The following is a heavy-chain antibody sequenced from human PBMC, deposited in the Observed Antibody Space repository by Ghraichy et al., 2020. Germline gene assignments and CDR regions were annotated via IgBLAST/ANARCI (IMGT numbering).Heavy chain of an antibody. CDR3: AHMRQIAVAGTGSNWFDP. D-gene: IGHD6-19*01. V-gene: IGHV2-5*02. J-gene: IGHJ5*02. CDR1: GFSLSTSGVG. Sequence: SGPTLVKPTQTLTLTCTFSGFSLSTSGVGVGWIRQPPGKALEWLALIYWDDDKRYSPSLKSRLTITKDTSKNQVVLTMTNMDPVDTATYYCAHMRQIAVAGTGSNWFDPWGQGTLVTVSS. CDR2: IYWDDDK.